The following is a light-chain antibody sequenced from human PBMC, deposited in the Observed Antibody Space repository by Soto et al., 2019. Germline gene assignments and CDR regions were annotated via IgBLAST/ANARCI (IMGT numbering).Light chain of an antibody. CDR3: CSHAGTYFYV. V-gene: IGLV2-11*01. Sequence: QSVLTQPRSVSGSPGQSATISCTGTSSDVGGYNYVSWYQQHPGKAPKLMIYDVNKRPSGVPDRFSGFKSGNTASLTISGLQAEDEADYSCCSHAGTYFYVFGTGTKVTVL. CDR2: DVN. J-gene: IGLJ1*01. CDR1: SSDVGGYNY.